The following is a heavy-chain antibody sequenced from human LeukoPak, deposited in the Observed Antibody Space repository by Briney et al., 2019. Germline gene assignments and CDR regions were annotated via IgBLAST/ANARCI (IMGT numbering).Heavy chain of an antibody. CDR1: GGSISSSSYY. D-gene: IGHD6-19*01. V-gene: IGHV4-39*01. CDR3: ARQGQWLATYYFDY. J-gene: IGHJ4*02. CDR2: IYYSGST. Sequence: SETPSLTCTVSGGSISSSSYYWGWIRQPPGKGLEWIGSIYYSGSTYYNPSLKSRVTISVDTSKNQFSLKLSSVTAADTAVYYCARQGQWLATYYFDYWGQGTLVTVSS.